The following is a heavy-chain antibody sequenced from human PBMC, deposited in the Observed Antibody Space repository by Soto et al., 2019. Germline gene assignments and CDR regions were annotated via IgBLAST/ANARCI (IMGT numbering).Heavy chain of an antibody. CDR1: GFTFSKFV. CDR3: AKDSAQLLFDYYYYGMDV. J-gene: IGHJ6*01. Sequence: GGSLRLSCEASGFTFSKFVIHWVRQAPGKGLEWVAVVSDDGSFKYYADSVKGRFTISRDNSKNTLYLQMNSLRPEDTALYYCAKDSAQLLFDYYYYGMDVWGQGTTVTVSS. CDR2: VSDDGSFK. D-gene: IGHD2-2*01. V-gene: IGHV3-30*18.